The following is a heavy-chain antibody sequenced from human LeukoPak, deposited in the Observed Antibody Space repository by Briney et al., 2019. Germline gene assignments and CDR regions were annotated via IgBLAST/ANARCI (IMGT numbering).Heavy chain of an antibody. CDR1: GYTFTGYY. CDR3: ARGPTTVTTAYYYYYMDV. J-gene: IGHJ6*03. V-gene: IGHV1-2*02. CDR2: INPNSGGT. Sequence: AASVKVSCKASGYTFTGYYMHWVRQAPGQGLEWMGWINPNSGGTNYAQKFQGRVTMTRDTSISTAYMELSRLRSDDTAVYYCARGPTTVTTAYYYYYMDVWGKGTTVTISS. D-gene: IGHD4-17*01.